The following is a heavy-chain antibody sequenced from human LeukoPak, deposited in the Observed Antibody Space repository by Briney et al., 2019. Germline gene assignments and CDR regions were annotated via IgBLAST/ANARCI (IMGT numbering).Heavy chain of an antibody. CDR2: ISGSGGST. CDR1: GFTFSSYA. D-gene: IGHD3-10*01. Sequence: GGSLRLSCAASGFTFSSYAMSWVRQAPGKGLEWVSAISGSGGSTYYADSVKGRFTISRDNSKNTLYLQMNSLRAEDTAVYYCAKDSRARGVNMRTYFDYWGQGTLVTVSS. CDR3: AKDSRARGVNMRTYFDY. V-gene: IGHV3-23*01. J-gene: IGHJ4*02.